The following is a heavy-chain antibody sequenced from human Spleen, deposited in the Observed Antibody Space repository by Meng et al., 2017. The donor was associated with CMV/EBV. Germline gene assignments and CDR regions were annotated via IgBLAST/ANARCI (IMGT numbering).Heavy chain of an antibody. CDR2: IYHSGST. D-gene: IGHD1-26*01. J-gene: IGHJ4*02. Sequence: SETLSLTCTVSGYSISSGYYWGWIRQPPGKGLEWIGSIYHSGSTYYNPSLKSRVTISVDTSKNQFSLTLSSVTAADTAVYYCARVADGAWGQGTLVTVSS. CDR3: ARVADGA. V-gene: IGHV4-38-2*02. CDR1: GYSISSGYY.